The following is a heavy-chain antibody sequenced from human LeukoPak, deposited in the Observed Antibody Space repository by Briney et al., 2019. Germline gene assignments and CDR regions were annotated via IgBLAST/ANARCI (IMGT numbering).Heavy chain of an antibody. CDR1: GFTFSSYW. CDR3: ARINYEGDS. D-gene: IGHD3-16*01. V-gene: IGHV3-74*01. J-gene: IGHJ4*02. CDR2: VNNDGSYA. Sequence: GGSLRLSCVASGFTFSSYWLHWVRQAPGKGLVWVSHVNNDGSYATYAESVKGRFTISRDNAKNTLFLQMNSLRAEDTAVYYCARINYEGDSWGQGTLVTVSS.